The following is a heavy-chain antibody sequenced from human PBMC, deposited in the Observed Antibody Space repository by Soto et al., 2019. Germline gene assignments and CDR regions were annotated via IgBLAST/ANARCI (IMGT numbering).Heavy chain of an antibody. CDR1: GFTFDDYG. CDR3: ARDLFYGDLGNWFDP. J-gene: IGHJ5*02. Sequence: PGGSLRLSCAASGFTFDDYGMSWVRQAPGKGLEWVSGINWNGGSTGYADSVKGRFTISRDNAKNSLYLQMNSLRAEDTALYYCARDLFYGDLGNWFDPWGQGTLVTVSS. CDR2: INWNGGST. D-gene: IGHD4-17*01. V-gene: IGHV3-20*04.